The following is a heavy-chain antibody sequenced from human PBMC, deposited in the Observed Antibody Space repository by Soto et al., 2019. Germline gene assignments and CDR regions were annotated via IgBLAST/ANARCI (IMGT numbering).Heavy chain of an antibody. J-gene: IGHJ4*02. V-gene: IGHV3-23*01. CDR2: IRSGDDNT. CDR3: AADIAARRVGWPFAS. Sequence: EVQLLESGGGLVQPGGSLRLSCAASGFIFSTYAMTWVRQAPGKGLEWVSTIRSGDDNTYYADSVKGRVTISRANSKDTLYLQMNTLRAEDTAVYSCAADIAARRVGWPFASWGQGTLVTVSS. CDR1: GFIFSTYA. D-gene: IGHD6-6*01.